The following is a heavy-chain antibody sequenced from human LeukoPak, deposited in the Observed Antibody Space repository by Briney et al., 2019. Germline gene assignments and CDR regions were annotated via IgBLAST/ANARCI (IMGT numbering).Heavy chain of an antibody. Sequence: ASVKVSCKASGGTFSSYAISWVRQAPGQGLEWMGRIIPIFGIANYAQKFQGRVTITADKSTSTAYMELSSLRSEDTAVYYCAREWGGTMIVVVTNTYNWFDPWGQGTLVTVSS. D-gene: IGHD3-22*01. CDR1: GGTFSSYA. CDR2: IIPIFGIA. J-gene: IGHJ5*02. V-gene: IGHV1-69*04. CDR3: AREWGGTMIVVVTNTYNWFDP.